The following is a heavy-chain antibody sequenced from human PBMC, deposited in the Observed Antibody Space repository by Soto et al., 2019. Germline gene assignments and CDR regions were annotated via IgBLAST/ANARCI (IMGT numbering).Heavy chain of an antibody. CDR1: GFTFSSYG. V-gene: IGHV3-30*18. CDR3: AKYGYKLAYCGGDCEPDY. J-gene: IGHJ4*02. D-gene: IGHD2-21*02. Sequence: GGSLRLSCAASGFTFSSYGMHWVRQAPGKGLEWVAVISYDGSNKYYADSVKGRFTISRDNSKNTMYLQMNSLRAEDTAVYYCAKYGYKLAYCGGDCEPDYWGQGTLVAVSS. CDR2: ISYDGSNK.